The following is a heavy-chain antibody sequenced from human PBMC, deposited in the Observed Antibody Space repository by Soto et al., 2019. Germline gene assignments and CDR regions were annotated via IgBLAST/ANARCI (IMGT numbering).Heavy chain of an antibody. Sequence: SVKVACKASGCTFSSYTISWVRQAPGQGLEWMGRIIPILGIANYAQKFQGRVTITADKSTSTAYMELSSLRSEDTAVYYCAREQDFWSGYTTDAFDIWGQGTMVTVSS. CDR1: GCTFSSYT. J-gene: IGHJ3*02. D-gene: IGHD3-3*01. CDR2: IIPILGIA. V-gene: IGHV1-69*04. CDR3: AREQDFWSGYTTDAFDI.